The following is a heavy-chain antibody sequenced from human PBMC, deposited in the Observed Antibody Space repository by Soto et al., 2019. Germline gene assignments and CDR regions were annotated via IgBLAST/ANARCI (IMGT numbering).Heavy chain of an antibody. CDR2: IISSSSYI. J-gene: IGHJ1*01. CDR1: GFTFSSYC. D-gene: IGHD3-10*01. Sequence: GGSLRRSCAASGFTFSSYCINWVRQAPGRGLEWVSSIISSSSYIYYADSVKGRFTISRDNAKNSLYLQMNSLRAEDTDLYYSARDSGAALAGVTDYFQHWGQGTLVTVSS. V-gene: IGHV3-21*01. CDR3: ARDSGAALAGVTDYFQH.